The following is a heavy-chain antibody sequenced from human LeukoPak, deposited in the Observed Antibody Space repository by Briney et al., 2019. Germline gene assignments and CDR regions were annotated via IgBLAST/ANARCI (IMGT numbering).Heavy chain of an antibody. CDR3: ARDRGSGHASDY. Sequence: GGSLRLSCAASGFTFSTSNMNRVRQAPGKGLEWVSSISSTGSYIYFADSVKGRFTFSRDNAKNSLYLQMNSLRVEDTAVYYCARDRGSGHASDYWGQGTLVTVSS. V-gene: IGHV3-21*01. CDR1: GFTFSTSN. CDR2: ISSTGSYI. J-gene: IGHJ4*02. D-gene: IGHD3-10*01.